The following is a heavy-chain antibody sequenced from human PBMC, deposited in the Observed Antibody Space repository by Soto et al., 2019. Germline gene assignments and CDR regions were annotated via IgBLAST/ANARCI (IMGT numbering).Heavy chain of an antibody. D-gene: IGHD5-12*01. V-gene: IGHV4-30-4*01. J-gene: IGHJ5*02. CDR1: GGSISSGDYY. CDR2: IYYSGST. Sequence: QVQLQESGPGLVKPSQTLSLTCTVSGGSISSGDYYWSWIRQPPGKGLEWIGYIYYSGSTYYNPSLNSRVTISVDTSKNQFSLNLSSVTAAETAMYDCDRAGVVTIYPGHNWFDPWGQGTLVTVSS. CDR3: DRAGVVTIYPGHNWFDP.